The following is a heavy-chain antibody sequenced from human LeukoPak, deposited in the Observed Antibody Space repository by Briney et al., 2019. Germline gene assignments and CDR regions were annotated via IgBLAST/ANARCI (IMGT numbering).Heavy chain of an antibody. CDR2: INHSGST. Sequence: NPSETLSLTCGVYGGSLSDYYWSWIRQPPGKGLEWLGEINHSGSTRYNPSLKSRVTISGDTSKKQFSLKVTSVTAADTAVYYCARGHDWSLLPDTFDIWGQGTKVTVSS. CDR1: GGSLSDYY. V-gene: IGHV4-34*01. J-gene: IGHJ3*02. CDR3: ARGHDWSLLPDTFDI. D-gene: IGHD3-9*01.